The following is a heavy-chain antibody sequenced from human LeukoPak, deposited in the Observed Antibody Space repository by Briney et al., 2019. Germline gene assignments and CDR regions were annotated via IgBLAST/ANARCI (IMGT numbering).Heavy chain of an antibody. CDR2: IWYDGSSQ. CDR3: ATSGGSYGSSEYLDY. J-gene: IGHJ4*02. V-gene: IGHV3-33*01. Sequence: GGSLRLSCAASGFTFSGYGMHWVRQAPGKGLEWVSIIWYDGSSQYYIDSVKGRFTISRDNSKNTLYLQMNSLRAEDTAVYYCATSGGSYGSSEYLDYWGQGTLVTVSS. D-gene: IGHD1-26*01. CDR1: GFTFSGYG.